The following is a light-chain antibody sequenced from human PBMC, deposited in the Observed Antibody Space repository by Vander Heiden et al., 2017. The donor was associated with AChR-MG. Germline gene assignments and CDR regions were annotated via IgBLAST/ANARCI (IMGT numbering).Light chain of an antibody. CDR2: DAS. J-gene: IGKJ4*01. CDR1: QDINNH. Sequence: DIQMTQSPSSLSASVGDTVIITCRASQDINNHLAWFQQKPGRAPRSLIYDASNLQSGVPLRFRGSGSGTDFTLTINSLQPEDFATYYCQQEDGYPLTFGGGTKVEIK. CDR3: QQEDGYPLT. V-gene: IGKV1-16*01.